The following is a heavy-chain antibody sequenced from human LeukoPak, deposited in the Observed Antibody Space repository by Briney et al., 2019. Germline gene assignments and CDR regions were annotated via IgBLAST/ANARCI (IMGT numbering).Heavy chain of an antibody. CDR2: IKQDGSEK. CDR3: ARAWSYSTGWYNY. V-gene: IGHV3-7*04. Sequence: GGSLRLSCAASGFSFSTYWMSWVHQAPGKGLEWVANIKQDGSEKYYVDSVKGRFTISRDNAKNSLYLQMNSLRVEDTAVYYCARAWSYSTGWYNYWGQGTLVTVSS. CDR1: GFSFSTYW. D-gene: IGHD6-19*01. J-gene: IGHJ4*02.